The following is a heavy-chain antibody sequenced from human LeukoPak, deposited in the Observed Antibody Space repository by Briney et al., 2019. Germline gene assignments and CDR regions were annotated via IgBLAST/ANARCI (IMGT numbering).Heavy chain of an antibody. Sequence: PSETLSLTCTVSGGSISSYYWSWIRQPPGKGLEWIGYIYYSGSTNYNPSLKSRVTISVGTSKNQFSLKPSSVTAADTAVYYCATYQLPSLGYYYYMDVWGKGTTVTVSS. CDR3: ATYQLPSLGYYYYMDV. CDR1: GGSISSYY. CDR2: IYYSGST. J-gene: IGHJ6*03. V-gene: IGHV4-59*01. D-gene: IGHD2-2*01.